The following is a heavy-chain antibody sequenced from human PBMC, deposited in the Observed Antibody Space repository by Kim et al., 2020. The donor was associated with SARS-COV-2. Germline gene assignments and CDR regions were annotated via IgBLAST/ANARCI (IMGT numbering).Heavy chain of an antibody. J-gene: IGHJ3*02. V-gene: IGHV5-51*01. D-gene: IGHD6-13*01. Sequence: SPSFKGQVTRSADKSISTAYMQWSSLKASDTAMYYCARLQQLAQLDAFDIWGQGTMVTVSS. CDR3: ARLQQLAQLDAFDI.